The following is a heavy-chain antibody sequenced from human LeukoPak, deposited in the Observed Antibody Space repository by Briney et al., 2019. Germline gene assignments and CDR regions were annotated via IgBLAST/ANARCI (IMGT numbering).Heavy chain of an antibody. CDR3: ARVSESDCGGWYYFES. D-gene: IGHD2-21*02. J-gene: IGHJ4*02. CDR2: INDRGST. CDR1: GASFNNYY. V-gene: IGHV4-4*07. Sequence: SETLSLSCIVSGASFNNYYWSWIRQPAGKTLEWIGRINDRGSTNYSPSLKSRVTISIDRSKNEFSLKLTSVTAADTAVYYCARVSESDCGGWYYFESWGQGTPVRVSS.